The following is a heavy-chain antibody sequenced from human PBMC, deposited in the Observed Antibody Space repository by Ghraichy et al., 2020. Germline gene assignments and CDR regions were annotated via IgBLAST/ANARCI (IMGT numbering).Heavy chain of an antibody. CDR2: IRYDGSNK. CDR3: AKAGYCSGASCYIYYYYMDV. J-gene: IGHJ6*03. Sequence: GGSLRLSCAASGFTFSNFGMHWVRQAPGKGLEWVAFIRYDGSNKYYADSVKGRFTISRDNSKNTLYLQMNSLRAEDTAVYYCAKAGYCSGASCYIYYYYMDVWGKGTTVTVSS. D-gene: IGHD2-15*01. CDR1: GFTFSNFG. V-gene: IGHV3-30*02.